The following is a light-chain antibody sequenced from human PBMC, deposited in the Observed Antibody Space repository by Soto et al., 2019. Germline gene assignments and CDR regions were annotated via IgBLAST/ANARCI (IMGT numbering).Light chain of an antibody. J-gene: IGKJ1*01. CDR1: ESVSSN. CDR2: GAS. CDR3: QQYNKWPLA. V-gene: IGKV3-15*01. Sequence: IVMMQSPAILSVSPGESATLFCRASESVSSNLAWYQQKPGQAPRLLIYGASTRATSIPARFSGSGSGTEVALSISSLQSEDFAVYYCQQYNKWPLAFGQGTKVEIK.